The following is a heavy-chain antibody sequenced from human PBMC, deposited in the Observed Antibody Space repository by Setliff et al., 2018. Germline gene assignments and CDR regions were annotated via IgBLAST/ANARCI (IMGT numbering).Heavy chain of an antibody. CDR1: GGTFSSYG. Sequence: GASVKVSCKASGGTFSSYGISWVRQAPGQGLEWMGWISAYNGNTNYAQKLQGRVTMTTDTSTSTAYMELRSLRPDDTAVYYCARVPLPLDIVVVVAATPLEYYYYMDVWGKGTTVTVSS. CDR2: ISAYNGNT. J-gene: IGHJ6*03. V-gene: IGHV1-18*01. CDR3: ARVPLPLDIVVVVAATPLEYYYYMDV. D-gene: IGHD2-15*01.